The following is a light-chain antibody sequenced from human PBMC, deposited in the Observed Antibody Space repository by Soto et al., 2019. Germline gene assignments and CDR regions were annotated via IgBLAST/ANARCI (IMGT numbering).Light chain of an antibody. Sequence: EIVLTQSPGTLSLSPGERATLSCRASQSVNSGYLVWYQQKPGQAPRLLIYGASTRATGIPDRFSKSGSGTDFTLTISRLEPEDFAVYYCQQYGSSPTFGQGTRLEI. CDR3: QQYGSSPT. J-gene: IGKJ5*01. CDR1: QSVNSGY. CDR2: GAS. V-gene: IGKV3-20*01.